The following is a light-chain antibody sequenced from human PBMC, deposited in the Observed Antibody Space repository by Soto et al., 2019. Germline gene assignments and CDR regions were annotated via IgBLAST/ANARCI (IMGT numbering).Light chain of an antibody. J-gene: IGKJ5*01. CDR1: QSVSSSY. Sequence: EIVLTQSPGTLSLSPGEGATLSCRASQSVSSSYLAWYQQKPGQAPRLLIYGASSRATGIPDRFSGSGSGTDLPLTISRLEPADFAVYYSQQYVSSPQITFGKGTRLEIK. V-gene: IGKV3-20*01. CDR3: QQYVSSPQIT. CDR2: GAS.